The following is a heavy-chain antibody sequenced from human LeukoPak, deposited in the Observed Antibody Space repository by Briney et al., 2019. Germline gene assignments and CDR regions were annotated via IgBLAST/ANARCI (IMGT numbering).Heavy chain of an antibody. Sequence: PGGSLRLSCAASGFTFSSYAMGWVRQAPGKGLEWVSTVSGSGGSTYYADSVKGRFTISRNNSKNTVYLQMNSLRAEDTAVYYCARQVTGRFDYWGQGTLVTVSS. CDR3: ARQVTGRFDY. J-gene: IGHJ4*02. V-gene: IGHV3-23*01. CDR2: VSGSGGST. D-gene: IGHD4-23*01. CDR1: GFTFSSYA.